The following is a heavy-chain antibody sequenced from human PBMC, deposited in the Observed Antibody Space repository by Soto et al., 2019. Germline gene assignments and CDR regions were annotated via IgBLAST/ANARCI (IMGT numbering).Heavy chain of an antibody. Sequence: ESGGDLVKPGGSLRLSCTASGLKFSDAWMSWVRQVPGKGLEWVGRMKSKGSGGTTDYAAPVKGRFTISRDDSKNTVYLQMNSLEIEDSAMYYCCWCGSINYYFNQWGQGNLVTVSS. CDR3: CWCGSINYYFNQ. V-gene: IGHV3-15*01. D-gene: IGHD2-8*01. CDR2: MKSKGSGGTT. J-gene: IGHJ4*02. CDR1: GLKFSDAW.